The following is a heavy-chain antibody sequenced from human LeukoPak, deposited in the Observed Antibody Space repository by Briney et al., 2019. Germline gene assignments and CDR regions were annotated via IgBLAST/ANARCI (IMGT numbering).Heavy chain of an antibody. CDR1: GGSISSGSYY. Sequence: SETLSLTCTVSGGSISSGSYYWRWIRQPAGKGLEWIGHIYTSGSTNYNPSLKSRVTISVDTSKNQFSLKLSSVTAADTAVYYCVRAPHYYDSSGYYYYYGMDVWGQGTTVTVSS. J-gene: IGHJ6*02. CDR2: IYTSGST. D-gene: IGHD3-22*01. V-gene: IGHV4-61*09. CDR3: VRAPHYYDSSGYYYYYGMDV.